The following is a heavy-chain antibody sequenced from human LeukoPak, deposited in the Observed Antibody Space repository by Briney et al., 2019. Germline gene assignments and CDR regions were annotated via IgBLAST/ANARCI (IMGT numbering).Heavy chain of an antibody. Sequence: PSETLSLTCTVSGYSISSGYYWGWIRQPPGKGLEWVANIYLSGSTYYNPSLNSRVTISVDTSKNQFSLRLTSVTAADTAVYYCARGRRTSQYFYDSSTYFDYWGQGTLVTVSS. J-gene: IGHJ4*02. CDR3: ARGRRTSQYFYDSSTYFDY. V-gene: IGHV4-38-2*02. CDR2: IYLSGST. CDR1: GYSISSGYY. D-gene: IGHD3-22*01.